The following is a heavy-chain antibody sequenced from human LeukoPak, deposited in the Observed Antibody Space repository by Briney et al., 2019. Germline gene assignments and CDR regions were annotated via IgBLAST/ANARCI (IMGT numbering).Heavy chain of an antibody. D-gene: IGHD3-22*01. Sequence: SVKVSCKASGGTFSSYAISWVRQAPGQGLEWMGRIIPIFGTANYAQKFQGRVTITTDESTSTAYMELSSLRSEDTAVYYCARSQGALSPVNYYYYYMDVWGKGTTVTVSS. V-gene: IGHV1-69*05. CDR2: IIPIFGTA. CDR1: GGTFSSYA. CDR3: ARSQGALSPVNYYYYYMDV. J-gene: IGHJ6*03.